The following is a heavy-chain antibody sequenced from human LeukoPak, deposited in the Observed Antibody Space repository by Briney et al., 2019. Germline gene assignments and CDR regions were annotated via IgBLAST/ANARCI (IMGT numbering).Heavy chain of an antibody. CDR3: AREAIPDAFDI. D-gene: IGHD2-2*02. CDR2: ISYDGSNK. CDR1: GFTFSSYA. J-gene: IGHJ3*02. V-gene: IGHV3-30-3*01. Sequence: GGSLRLSCAASGFTFSSYAMHWVRQAPGKGLEWVAVISYDGSNKYYADSVKGRFTISRDNSKNTLYLQMNSLRAEDTAVYYCAREAIPDAFDIWGQGTMVTVSS.